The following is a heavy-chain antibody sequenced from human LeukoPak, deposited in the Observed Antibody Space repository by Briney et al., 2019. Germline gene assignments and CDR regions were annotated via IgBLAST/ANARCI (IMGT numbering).Heavy chain of an antibody. J-gene: IGHJ5*02. CDR2: IYSGGST. V-gene: IGHV3-53*01. CDR1: GFTVSSNY. CDR3: ARGLKGRSSWFDP. Sequence: PGGSLRLSCAASGFTVSSNYMSWVRQAPGKGLEWVSVIYSGGSTYYADSVKGRFTTSRDNSKNTLYLQMNSLRAEDTAVYYCARGLKGRSSWFDPWGQGTLVTVSS.